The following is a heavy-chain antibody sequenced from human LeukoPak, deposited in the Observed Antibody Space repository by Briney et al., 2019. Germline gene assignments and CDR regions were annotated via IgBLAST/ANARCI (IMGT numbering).Heavy chain of an antibody. V-gene: IGHV1-69*13. Sequence: ASVTVSCTASGGTFSSYAISWVRQAPGQGLEWMGGIIPIFGTANYAQKFQGRVTITADESTSTAYMELSSLRSEDTAVYYCARGRNWGVDYWGQGTLVTVSS. J-gene: IGHJ4*02. CDR3: ARGRNWGVDY. D-gene: IGHD7-27*01. CDR2: IIPIFGTA. CDR1: GGTFSSYA.